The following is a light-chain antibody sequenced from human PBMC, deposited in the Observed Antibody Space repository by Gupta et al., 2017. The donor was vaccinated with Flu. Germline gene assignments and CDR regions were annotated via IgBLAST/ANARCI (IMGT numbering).Light chain of an antibody. V-gene: IGLV2-8*01. CDR2: EVT. CDR1: TSDVGGYNY. Sequence: SVTLSCTATTSDVGGYNYVSWYQQHPGKAPKTMIYEVTNRPSGVPDRFSGSKSGNTASLTVSGVQAEDEADYYCSSYAGSNYWVFGGGTKLTVL. J-gene: IGLJ3*02. CDR3: SSYAGSNYWV.